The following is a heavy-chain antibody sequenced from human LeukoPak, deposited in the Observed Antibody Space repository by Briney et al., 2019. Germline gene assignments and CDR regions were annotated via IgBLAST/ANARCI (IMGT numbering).Heavy chain of an antibody. CDR1: GGSISSYY. CDR2: IYYSGST. Sequence: PSETLSLTCTVSGGSISSYYWSWIRQPPGKGLEWIGYIYYSGSTNYNPSLKSRATISVDTSKNQFSLKLSSVTAADTAVYYCARSRDCSGDSCYSAAFDIWGQGTMVTVSS. D-gene: IGHD2-15*01. CDR3: ARSRDCSGDSCYSAAFDI. V-gene: IGHV4-59*01. J-gene: IGHJ3*02.